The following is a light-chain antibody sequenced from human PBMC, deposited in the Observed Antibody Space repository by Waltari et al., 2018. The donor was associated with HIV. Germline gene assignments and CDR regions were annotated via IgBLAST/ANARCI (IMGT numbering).Light chain of an antibody. Sequence: QSALTQPASVSGSPGQSITISCTGTSSDVGNYNYVSWYQQHPGKAPKLMIYDVSNRPSGVSNRFSGSESGNTASLTISGLRAEDEADYYCTSYSSSSTLVLGGGTKLTVL. CDR3: TSYSSSSTLV. CDR2: DVS. V-gene: IGLV2-14*03. CDR1: SSDVGNYNY. J-gene: IGLJ2*01.